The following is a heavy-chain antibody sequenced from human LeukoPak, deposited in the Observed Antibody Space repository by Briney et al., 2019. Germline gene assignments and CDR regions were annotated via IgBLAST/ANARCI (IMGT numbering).Heavy chain of an antibody. CDR3: ARDRGYSYGYVAY. CDR2: INPNSGGT. J-gene: IGHJ4*02. CDR1: GYTFTGYY. Sequence: AASVKVSCKASGYTFTGYYMHWVRQAPGQGLEWMGWINPNSGGTSYAQKFQGRVTMTRDTSIGTAYMELSRLRSDDTAVYYCARDRGYSYGYVAYWGQGTLVTVS. D-gene: IGHD5-18*01. V-gene: IGHV1-2*02.